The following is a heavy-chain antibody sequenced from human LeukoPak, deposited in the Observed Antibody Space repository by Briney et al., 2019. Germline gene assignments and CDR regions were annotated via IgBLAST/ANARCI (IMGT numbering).Heavy chain of an antibody. CDR1: GGSISSSNW. J-gene: IGHJ6*02. V-gene: IGHV4-4*02. CDR3: ARAVYYYGMDV. CDR2: IYHSGST. Sequence: SETLSLTCAVSGGSISSSNWWSWVRQPPGKGLEWIGEIYHSGSTNYNPSLKSRVTTSVDKSKNQFSLKLSSVTAADTAVYYCARAVYYYGMDVWGQGTTVTVSS.